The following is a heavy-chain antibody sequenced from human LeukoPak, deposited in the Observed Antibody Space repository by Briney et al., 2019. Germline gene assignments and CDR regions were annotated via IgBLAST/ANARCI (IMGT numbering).Heavy chain of an antibody. J-gene: IGHJ4*02. CDR2: ISAYNGNT. CDR1: GYTFTSYG. Sequence: ASVKVSCKASGYTFTSYGISWVRQAPGQGLEWMGWISAYNGNTNYAQKLQGRVTMTTDTSTSTAYMELRSLRSDGTAVYYCARVQITMVRGVYFDYWGQGTLVTVSS. CDR3: ARVQITMVRGVYFDY. V-gene: IGHV1-18*01. D-gene: IGHD3-10*01.